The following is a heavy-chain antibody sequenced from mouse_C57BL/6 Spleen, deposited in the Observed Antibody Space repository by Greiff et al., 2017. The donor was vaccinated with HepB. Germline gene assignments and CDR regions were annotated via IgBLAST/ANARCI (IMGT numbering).Heavy chain of an antibody. CDR1: GYTFTEYT. J-gene: IGHJ3*01. D-gene: IGHD2-4*01. CDR3: ARHEKMGRRVYYDYDWFAY. CDR2: FYPGSGSI. Sequence: QVQLQQSGAELVKPGASVKLSCKASGYTFTEYTIHWVKQRSGQGLEWIGWFYPGSGSIKYNEKFKDKATLTAEKSSSTVYMELSSFTSEDSAVYFGARHEKMGRRVYYDYDWFAYWGQGTLVTVSA. V-gene: IGHV1-62-2*01.